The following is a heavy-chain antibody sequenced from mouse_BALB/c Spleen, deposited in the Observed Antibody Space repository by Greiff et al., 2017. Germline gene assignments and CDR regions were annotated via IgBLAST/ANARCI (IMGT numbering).Heavy chain of an antibody. D-gene: IGHD2-2*01. CDR3: TRFYGSYYAMDY. V-gene: IGHV1S81*02. J-gene: IGHJ4*01. CDR1: GYTFTSYY. Sequence: QVQLQQPGAELVKPGASVKLSCKASGYTFTSYYMYWVKQRPGQGLEWIGGINPSNGGTNFNEKFKSKATLTVDKSSSTAYMQLSSLTSEDSAVYYCTRFYGSYYAMDYWGQGTSVTVSS. CDR2: INPSNGGT.